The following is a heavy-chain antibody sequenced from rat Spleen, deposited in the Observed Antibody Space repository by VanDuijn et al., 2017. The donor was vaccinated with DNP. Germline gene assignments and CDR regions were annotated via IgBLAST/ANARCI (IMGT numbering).Heavy chain of an antibody. CDR3: ARGEGYYHSSSNYFDY. CDR2: ISSGGST. Sequence: QVQLKESGPGLVQPSQTLSLTCTVSGFSLTSYTVSWVRQPPGKGLEWIAAISSGGSTYYNSALKSRLSISRDTSKSQVFLKMNSLQTEDTATYYCARGEGYYHSSSNYFDYWGQGVMVTVSS. D-gene: IGHD1-2*01. V-gene: IGHV2-6*01. J-gene: IGHJ2*01. CDR1: GFSLTSYT.